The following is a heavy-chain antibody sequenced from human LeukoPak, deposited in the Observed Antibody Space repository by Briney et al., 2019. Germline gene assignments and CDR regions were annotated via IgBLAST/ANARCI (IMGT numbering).Heavy chain of an antibody. J-gene: IGHJ4*02. V-gene: IGHV1-18*01. Sequence: ASVKVSCKASGYTFTSYGISWVRQAPGQGLEWMGWISAYNGNTNYAQKLQGRVTMTRDTSTSTVYMELSSLRSEDTAVYYCATGITMIVVVPIGYWGQGTLVTVSS. CDR2: ISAYNGNT. D-gene: IGHD3-22*01. CDR1: GYTFTSYG. CDR3: ATGITMIVVVPIGY.